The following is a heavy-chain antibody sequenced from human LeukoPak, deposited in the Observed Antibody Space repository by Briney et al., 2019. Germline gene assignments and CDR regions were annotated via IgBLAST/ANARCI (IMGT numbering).Heavy chain of an antibody. D-gene: IGHD3-22*01. V-gene: IGHV5-10-1*01. Sequence: GESLKISCKGSGYSFPNYWIGWVRQMPGKGLEWMGKIDPSDSYTNYSPSLQGHVTISADKSISTAYLQRSSLKASDTAMYYCARIPLDSSGYYYAGDGFDIWGQGTMVTVSS. J-gene: IGHJ3*02. CDR3: ARIPLDSSGYYYAGDGFDI. CDR2: IDPSDSYT. CDR1: GYSFPNYW.